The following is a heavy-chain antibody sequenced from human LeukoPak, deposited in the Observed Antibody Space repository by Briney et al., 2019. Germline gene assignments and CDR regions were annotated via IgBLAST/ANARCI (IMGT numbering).Heavy chain of an antibody. V-gene: IGHV3-64*01. Sequence: PGGSLRLSCAASGFTFSSYAMSWVRQAPGKGLECVAVLNSNGDASYYANSVKGRFTISRDDSKNTLYLQMGSLRAEDMGVYYCARNRREGTSGYYDYWGQGALVTVSS. CDR1: GFTFSSYA. D-gene: IGHD3-22*01. CDR3: ARNRREGTSGYYDY. CDR2: LNSNGDAS. J-gene: IGHJ4*02.